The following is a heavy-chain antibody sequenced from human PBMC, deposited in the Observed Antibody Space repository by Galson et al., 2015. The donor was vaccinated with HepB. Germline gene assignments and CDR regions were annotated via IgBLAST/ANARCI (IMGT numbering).Heavy chain of an antibody. Sequence: SVKVSCKASGYSFTQYTIHWLRQAPGQRLEWLGWINGATGNVKYSQNFQGRATITRDTSASTAYMELSRLRSGDTALYYCARDWGSVTTNNWFDPWGQGTLVTVSP. V-gene: IGHV1-3*01. CDR2: INGATGNV. J-gene: IGHJ5*02. CDR3: ARDWGSVTTNNWFDP. CDR1: GYSFTQYT. D-gene: IGHD4-17*01.